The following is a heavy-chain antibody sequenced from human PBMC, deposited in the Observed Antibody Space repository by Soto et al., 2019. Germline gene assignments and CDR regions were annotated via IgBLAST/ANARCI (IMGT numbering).Heavy chain of an antibody. D-gene: IGHD3-22*01. Sequence: WGSLRLSCAASGFTFSSYGMHWVRQAPCKGLEWVAVISYDGSNKYYADSVKGRFTISRDNSKNTLYLQMNSLRAEDTTVYYCAKYYYDSSGSAAPGSWGQGTLLTVSS. V-gene: IGHV3-30*18. CDR2: ISYDGSNK. CDR1: GFTFSSYG. CDR3: AKYYYDSSGSAAPGS. J-gene: IGHJ5*02.